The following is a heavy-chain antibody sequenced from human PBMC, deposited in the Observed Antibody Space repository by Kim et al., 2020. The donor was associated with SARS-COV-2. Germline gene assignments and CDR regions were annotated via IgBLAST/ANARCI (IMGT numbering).Heavy chain of an antibody. CDR2: IFYSGTT. V-gene: IGHV4-61*01. CDR3: AGLGSGFNGAHYFDY. J-gene: IGHJ4*01. D-gene: IGHD3-3*01. Sequence: SETLSLTCTVSRGSVNSGTYYWSWIRQPPGKGLEWIGYIFYSGTTNYNPSLKSRVSISLDTSKNQFSLKLSSATAADTAVYYCAGLGSGFNGAHYFDYWG. CDR1: RGSVNSGTYY.